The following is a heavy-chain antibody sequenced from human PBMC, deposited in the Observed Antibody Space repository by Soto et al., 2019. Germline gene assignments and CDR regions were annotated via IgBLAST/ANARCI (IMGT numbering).Heavy chain of an antibody. CDR2: ISGSGGST. D-gene: IGHD6-13*01. J-gene: IGHJ4*02. Sequence: GGSLRLSCAASGFTFSSYAMSWVRQAPGKGLEWVSAISGSGGSTYYADSVKGRFTISRDNSKNTLYLQMNSLRAEDTAVYYCAKAGIAAAGTGNYFDYWGQGTLVTVSS. CDR3: AKAGIAAAGTGNYFDY. V-gene: IGHV3-23*01. CDR1: GFTFSSYA.